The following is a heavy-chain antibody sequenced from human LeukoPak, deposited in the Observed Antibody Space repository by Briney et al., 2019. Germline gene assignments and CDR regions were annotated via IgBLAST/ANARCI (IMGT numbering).Heavy chain of an antibody. J-gene: IGHJ4*02. D-gene: IGHD6-19*01. Sequence: PGGSLRLSCAASGFTFSSCAMGWVRQAPGKGLEWVSAISGSGGSTYYADSVKGRFTISRDNSKNTLYLQMNSLRAEDTAVYYCARRPGDLQWLVRGKEHDYWGQGTLVTVSS. CDR3: ARRPGDLQWLVRGKEHDY. CDR1: GFTFSSCA. CDR2: ISGSGGST. V-gene: IGHV3-23*01.